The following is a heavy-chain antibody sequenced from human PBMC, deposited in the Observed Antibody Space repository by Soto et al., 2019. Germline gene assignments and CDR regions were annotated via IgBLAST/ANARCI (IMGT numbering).Heavy chain of an antibody. CDR3: ARRGVQGYYYSMDV. V-gene: IGHV5-51*01. CDR2: IYPDDSDT. CDR1: GYSLTSDW. J-gene: IGHJ6*02. Sequence: GESLKISGNGSGYSLTSDWIGWVGQMPGKGLEWMGIIYPDDSDTRYSPSFQGQVTISADKSISTAYLQWSSLKASDTAMYYCARRGVQGYYYSMDVWGQGTTVTVSS. D-gene: IGHD3-10*01.